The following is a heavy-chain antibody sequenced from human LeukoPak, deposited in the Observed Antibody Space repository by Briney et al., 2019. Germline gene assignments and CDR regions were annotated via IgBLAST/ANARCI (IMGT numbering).Heavy chain of an antibody. CDR2: IRYDGSNK. D-gene: IGHD4-23*01. J-gene: IGHJ1*01. Sequence: GGSLRLSCAASGFTFSSYGMHWVRQAPGKGLEWVAFIRYDGSNKYYADSVKGRFTISRDNSKNTLYLQMNSLRAEDTAVYYCARAYGGNSQYFQHWGQGTLVTVSS. CDR1: GFTFSSYG. CDR3: ARAYGGNSQYFQH. V-gene: IGHV3-30*02.